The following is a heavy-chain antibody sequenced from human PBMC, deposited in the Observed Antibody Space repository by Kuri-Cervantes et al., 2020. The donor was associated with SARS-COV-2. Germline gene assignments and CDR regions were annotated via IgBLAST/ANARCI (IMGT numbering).Heavy chain of an antibody. V-gene: IGHV1-18*04. CDR3: ARVKAVVGATELRHDRLGLDY. D-gene: IGHD1-26*01. CDR2: IGTYNGDT. CDR1: GYIFNGCG. J-gene: IGHJ4*02. Sequence: ASVNFSCKASGYIFNGCGITWVRQDPGQVLEWKGWIGTYNGDTEYAQKFQGRVTMTTDTLRTTAFMELRSLRSDDTAVYYCARVKAVVGATELRHDRLGLDYWGQGTLVTVSS.